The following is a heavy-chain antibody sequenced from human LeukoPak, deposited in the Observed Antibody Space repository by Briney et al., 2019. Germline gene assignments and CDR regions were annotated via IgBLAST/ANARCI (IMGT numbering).Heavy chain of an antibody. V-gene: IGHV1-18*01. CDR3: ARLDSGYDFYYYYYMDV. J-gene: IGHJ6*03. D-gene: IGHD5-12*01. CDR2: ISAYNGNT. Sequence: ASVKVSCKASGYTFTSYGISWVRQAPGQGLEWMGWISAYNGNTNYAQKLQGRVTMTTDTSTSTAYMELRSLRSDDTAVYYCARLDSGYDFYYYYYMDVWGKGTTVTVSS. CDR1: GYTFTSYG.